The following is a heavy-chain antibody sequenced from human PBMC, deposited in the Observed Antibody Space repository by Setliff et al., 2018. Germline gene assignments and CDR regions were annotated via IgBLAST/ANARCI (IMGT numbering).Heavy chain of an antibody. Sequence: SGPTLVNPTQTLTLTCTFSGFSLTTSGTCVTWIRQPPGKALQWLARIDWDGDKYYNTSLRTRLTLSKDTSKNQVFLTMTNMDPVDTATYYCARSRYELPHYYFDYWGQGILVTVSS. V-gene: IGHV2-70*11. D-gene: IGHD1-7*01. CDR3: ARSRYELPHYYFDY. J-gene: IGHJ4*02. CDR2: IDWDGDK. CDR1: GFSLTTSGTC.